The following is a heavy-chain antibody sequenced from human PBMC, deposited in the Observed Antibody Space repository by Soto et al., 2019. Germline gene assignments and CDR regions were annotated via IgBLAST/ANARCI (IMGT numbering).Heavy chain of an antibody. Sequence: PGGSLRLSCEASGFTFSKFDMHWVRQPTGKGLEWVSTIGISGDTYYAVSVKARFTISRDNAKNSLSLQMNSLRAGDTALYFCARGQEVGAHFFDSWGQGTQVTVSS. V-gene: IGHV3-13*04. D-gene: IGHD2-15*01. CDR1: GFTFSKFD. J-gene: IGHJ4*02. CDR3: ARGQEVGAHFFDS. CDR2: IGISGDT.